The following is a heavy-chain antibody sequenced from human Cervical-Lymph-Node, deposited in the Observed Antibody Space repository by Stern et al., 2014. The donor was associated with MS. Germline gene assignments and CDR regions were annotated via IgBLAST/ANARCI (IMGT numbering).Heavy chain of an antibody. CDR1: GYTFTSYG. CDR2: VSTYNGGT. D-gene: IGHD3-22*01. Sequence: QVQLVQSGAEVKKPGASVKVSCETSGYTFTSYGISWIRQVPGQGLEWMGWVSTYNGGTNFSQKFQGRVTMTKDYYTDSGYLELRSLRSDDRAVYFCARDRWGSHDIGGTYYRFWGQGTPIPVSS. V-gene: IGHV1-18*01. CDR3: ARDRWGSHDIGGTYYRF. J-gene: IGHJ4*02.